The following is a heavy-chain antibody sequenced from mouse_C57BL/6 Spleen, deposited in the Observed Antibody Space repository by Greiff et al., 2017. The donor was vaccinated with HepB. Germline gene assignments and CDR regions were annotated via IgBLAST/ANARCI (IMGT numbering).Heavy chain of an antibody. Sequence: VQLQQSGAELARPGASVKLSCKASGYTFTSYGISWVKQRTGQGLEWIGEIYPRSGNTYYNEKFKGKATLTADKSSSTAYMELRSLTSEDSAVYFCAREEGSYGKGDYWGQGTTLTVSS. CDR1: GYTFTSYG. CDR3: AREEGSYGKGDY. V-gene: IGHV1-81*01. CDR2: IYPRSGNT. D-gene: IGHD2-1*01. J-gene: IGHJ2*01.